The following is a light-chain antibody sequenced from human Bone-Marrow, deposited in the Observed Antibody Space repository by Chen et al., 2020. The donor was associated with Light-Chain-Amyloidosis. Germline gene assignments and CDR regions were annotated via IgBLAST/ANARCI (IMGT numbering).Light chain of an antibody. J-gene: IGLJ1*01. CDR1: SGDVGTYNY. Sequence: QSALTQPASVSGSPGQSITISCPGTSGDVGTYNYVSWYQKHPGKAPKVMIYAVSNRPSGFSNLFSGSKSGNSASLTISGLQAEDEADYYCSSFTSSSSYVFGPGTKVTVL. V-gene: IGLV2-14*01. CDR3: SSFTSSSSYV. CDR2: AVS.